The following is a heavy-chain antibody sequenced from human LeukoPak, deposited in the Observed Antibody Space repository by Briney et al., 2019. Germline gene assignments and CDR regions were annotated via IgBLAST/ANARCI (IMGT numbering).Heavy chain of an antibody. CDR1: GFTFSTYA. D-gene: IGHD2-15*01. CDR3: ARDPGYCSGGSCYYFDS. Sequence: GGSLRLSCAASGFTFSTYAMHWVRQAPGKGLEYVSEISSNGGSPYYANSVKGRFTISRDNSKNTLYLQMGSLRAEDMAVYYCARDPGYCSGGSCYYFDSWGQGTLVTVSS. CDR2: ISSNGGSP. V-gene: IGHV3-64*01. J-gene: IGHJ4*02.